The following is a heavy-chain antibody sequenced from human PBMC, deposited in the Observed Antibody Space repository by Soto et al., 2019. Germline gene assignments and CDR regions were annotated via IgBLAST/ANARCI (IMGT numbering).Heavy chain of an antibody. Sequence: GGSLRLSCAASGFTFSSYGTHWVRQAPGKGLEWVAVISYDGSNKYYADSVKGRFTISRDNSKNTLYLQMNSLRAEDTAVYYCAKEGDYYDSSGYLSFFDYWGQGTLVTVSS. CDR3: AKEGDYYDSSGYLSFFDY. J-gene: IGHJ4*02. D-gene: IGHD3-22*01. V-gene: IGHV3-30*18. CDR2: ISYDGSNK. CDR1: GFTFSSYG.